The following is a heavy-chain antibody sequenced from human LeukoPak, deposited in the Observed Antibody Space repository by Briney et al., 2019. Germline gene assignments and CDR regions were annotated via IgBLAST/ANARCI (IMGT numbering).Heavy chain of an antibody. CDR3: ARAGITSTNGVMGT. CDR1: GYTFTSYG. CDR2: ISAYNGNA. Sequence: ASVKVSCKASGYTFTSYGISWVRQAPGQGLEWMGWISAYNGNANYAQKLQGRVTMTTDTSTSTDYMELRSLRSDDTAVYYCARAGITSTNGVMGTWGQGTLVTVSS. J-gene: IGHJ4*02. D-gene: IGHD2-8*01. V-gene: IGHV1-18*01.